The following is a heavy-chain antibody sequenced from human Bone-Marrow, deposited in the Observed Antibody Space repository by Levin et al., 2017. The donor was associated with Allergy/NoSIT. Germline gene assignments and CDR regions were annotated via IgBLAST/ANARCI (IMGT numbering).Heavy chain of an antibody. CDR1: GYTFTGYY. V-gene: IGHV1-2*02. J-gene: IGHJ6*02. D-gene: IGHD1-14*01. CDR2: INPKSGVA. Sequence: ASVKVSCKTSGYTFTGYYIHWLRQAPGQGLEWMGWINPKSGVANHAQNFQGRVSMTRDKSISTVHMELNRLRSDDTAVYYCARDRQTTSIPYYYSGMDVWGQGTTVTVSS. CDR3: ARDRQTTSIPYYYSGMDV.